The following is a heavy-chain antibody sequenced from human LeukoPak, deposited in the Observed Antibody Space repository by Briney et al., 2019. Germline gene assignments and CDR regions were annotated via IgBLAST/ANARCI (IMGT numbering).Heavy chain of an antibody. CDR1: GYTLSESS. CDR2: FVPEHADT. Sequence: GASVKVSCKVSGYTLSESSMHWVRQAPGKGLEGMGGFVPEHADTIYSQNFQGRVTMAEDTSTDTAYMELSSLRSEDTAIYYCARGHIYGPWAFDLWGQGTRVTVSS. CDR3: ARGHIYGPWAFDL. V-gene: IGHV1-24*01. J-gene: IGHJ4*02. D-gene: IGHD5-18*01.